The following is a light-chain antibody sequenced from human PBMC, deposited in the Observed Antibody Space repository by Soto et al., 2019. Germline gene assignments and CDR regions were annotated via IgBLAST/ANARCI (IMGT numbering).Light chain of an antibody. V-gene: IGKV3-20*01. CDR2: GAS. CDR1: QSVSNNY. J-gene: IGKJ1*01. CDR3: QQYSSLWT. Sequence: EIVLTQSPGTLSLSPGEIAPLSCRTSQSVSNNYLAWYQQKPGQAPRLLIYGASSRATGIPDRFSGSGSGKDFPISISRLEPEDVAVYYCQQYSSLWTFGQGTKVDI.